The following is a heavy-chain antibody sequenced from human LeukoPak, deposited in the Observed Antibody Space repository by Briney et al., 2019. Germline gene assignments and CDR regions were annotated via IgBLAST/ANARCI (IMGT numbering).Heavy chain of an antibody. D-gene: IGHD3-10*01. Sequence: SETLSLTCAVYGGSFSGYCWSWIRQPPGKGLEWIGEINHSGSTNYNPSLKSRVTISVDTSKNQFSLKLSSVTAADTAVYYCARVTSITMVRGPRRWFDPWGQGTLVTVSS. CDR3: ARVTSITMVRGPRRWFDP. CDR2: INHSGST. CDR1: GGSFSGYC. J-gene: IGHJ5*02. V-gene: IGHV4-34*01.